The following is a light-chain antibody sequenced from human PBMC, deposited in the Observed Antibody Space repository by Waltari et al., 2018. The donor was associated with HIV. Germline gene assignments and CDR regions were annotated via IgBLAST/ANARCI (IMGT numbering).Light chain of an antibody. V-gene: IGLV2-23*01. CDR1: SSDVGSYKF. CDR3: CSYAGNNTLV. Sequence: QSALTQPASVSGSPGPSITISCTGTSSDVGSYKFVPWYQQHPGKAPKFMIYEGTKRPSGVSNRFSGSKSGNTASLTISGLQAEDEADYHCCSYAGNNTLVFGGGTKLTVI. J-gene: IGLJ3*02. CDR2: EGT.